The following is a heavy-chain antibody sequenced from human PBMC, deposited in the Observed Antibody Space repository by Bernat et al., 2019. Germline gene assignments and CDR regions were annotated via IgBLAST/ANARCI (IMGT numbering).Heavy chain of an antibody. CDR1: RFTFSSYS. Sequence: QVQLVESGGGVVQPGRSLRLSCAASRFTFSSYSMHWVRQAPGKGLEWVAGTSYDGSNKYYADSVKGRFNISRDNSKNTLYLQMNSLRAEDTTMYYCARQVYSNLGAFDYWGQGTLVTVSS. D-gene: IGHD4-11*01. CDR2: TSYDGSNK. J-gene: IGHJ4*02. V-gene: IGHV3-30*01. CDR3: ARQVYSNLGAFDY.